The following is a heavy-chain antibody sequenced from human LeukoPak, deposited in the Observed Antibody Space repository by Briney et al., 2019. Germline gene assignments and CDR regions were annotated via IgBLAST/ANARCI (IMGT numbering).Heavy chain of an antibody. V-gene: IGHV3-74*01. CDR2: MNSDVTTI. CDR1: GFTFSSSW. CDR3: ARGAPIDH. J-gene: IGHJ5*02. Sequence: GGSLRLSCAASGFTFSSSWMYWLRHSPGKGPVWVSRMNSDVTTISYADSVRGRFTISRDNAQNTLHLQMDSLRVEDTAVYYCARGAPIDHWGQGVLVTVSS.